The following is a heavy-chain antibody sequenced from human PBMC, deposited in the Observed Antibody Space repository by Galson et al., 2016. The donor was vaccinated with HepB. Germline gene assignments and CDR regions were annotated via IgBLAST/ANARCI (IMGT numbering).Heavy chain of an antibody. CDR3: AKEATATTGAKTKRVWYFDL. Sequence: SLRLSCAASGFTFSTYSMDWVRQAPGKGLEWISYISTSSSTIYYEDSVKGRFTISRDDAANSLYLQMNSLSDEDTAVYYCAKEATATTGAKTKRVWYFDLWGRGTLVTVSS. V-gene: IGHV3-48*02. J-gene: IGHJ2*01. D-gene: IGHD1-7*01. CDR1: GFTFSTYS. CDR2: ISTSSSTI.